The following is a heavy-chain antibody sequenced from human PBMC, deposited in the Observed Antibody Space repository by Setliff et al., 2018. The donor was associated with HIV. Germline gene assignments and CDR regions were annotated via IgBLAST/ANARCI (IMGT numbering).Heavy chain of an antibody. CDR3: ARLRYYYDSSGYSYYFDY. D-gene: IGHD3-22*01. Sequence: PSETLSLTCTVSGGSTDSGSYYWAWIRQPPGKGLEWIGSMYYTGRTYYNPSLKSRVTISIDTSKNQFSLKLSSVTAADTAVYYCARLRYYYDSSGYSYYFDYWGQGTLVTVSS. V-gene: IGHV4-39*07. J-gene: IGHJ4*02. CDR1: GGSTDSGSYY. CDR2: MYYTGRT.